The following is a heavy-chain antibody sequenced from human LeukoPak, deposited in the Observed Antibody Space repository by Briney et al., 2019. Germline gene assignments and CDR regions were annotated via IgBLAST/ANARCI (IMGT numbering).Heavy chain of an antibody. V-gene: IGHV3-74*01. CDR3: ARMGSAYGDHEVHDY. CDR1: GFTFSSYW. Sequence: GGSLRLSCAASGFTFSSYWMHWVRQAPGKGLVWVSRINSDGSSTSYADSVKGRFTISRDNAKNTLYLQMNSLRAEDTAVYYCARMGSAYGDHEVHDYWGQGTLVTVSS. CDR2: INSDGSST. D-gene: IGHD4-17*01. J-gene: IGHJ4*02.